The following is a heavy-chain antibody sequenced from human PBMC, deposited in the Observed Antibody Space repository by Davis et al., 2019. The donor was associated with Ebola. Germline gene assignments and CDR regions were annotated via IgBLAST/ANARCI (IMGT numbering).Heavy chain of an antibody. CDR2: ISAYNGDT. CDR3: ARDLTAGTGWFDP. Sequence: AASVKVSCKASGYTFTSYYMHWVRQAPGQGLEWMGWISAYNGDTNYAQRLQGRVTLTTDTSTSTAYMELRSLRSDDTAMYYCARDLTAGTGWFDPWGQGTLVTVSS. CDR1: GYTFTSYY. V-gene: IGHV1-18*04. J-gene: IGHJ5*02. D-gene: IGHD6-13*01.